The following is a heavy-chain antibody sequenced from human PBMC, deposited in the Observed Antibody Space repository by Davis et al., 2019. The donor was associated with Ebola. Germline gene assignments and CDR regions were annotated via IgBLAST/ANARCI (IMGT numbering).Heavy chain of an antibody. J-gene: IGHJ5*02. V-gene: IGHV4-31*03. CDR1: GGSISSGGYY. D-gene: IGHD2-2*01. CDR3: ARYRRKGYCSSTSCYGDNWFDP. CDR2: IYYSGST. Sequence: PSETLSLTCTVSGGSISSGGYYWSWIRQHPGKGLEWIGYIYYSGSTYYNPSLKSRVTISVDTSKNQFSLKLSSVTAADTAVYYCARYRRKGYCSSTSCYGDNWFDPWGQGTLVTVSS.